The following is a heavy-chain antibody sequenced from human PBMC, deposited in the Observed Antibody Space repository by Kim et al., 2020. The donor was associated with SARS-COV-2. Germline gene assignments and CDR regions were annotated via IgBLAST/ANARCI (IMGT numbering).Heavy chain of an antibody. CDR1: GGSISSYY. Sequence: SETLSLTCTVSGGSISSYYWSWIRQPPGKGLECIGYIYYSGSTNYNPSLKSRVTISVDTSKNQFSLKLSSVTAADTAVYYCARVALGYCSGTSCHKGFDPWGQGTLVTVSS. D-gene: IGHD2-2*01. CDR3: ARVALGYCSGTSCHKGFDP. J-gene: IGHJ5*02. V-gene: IGHV4-59*01. CDR2: IYYSGST.